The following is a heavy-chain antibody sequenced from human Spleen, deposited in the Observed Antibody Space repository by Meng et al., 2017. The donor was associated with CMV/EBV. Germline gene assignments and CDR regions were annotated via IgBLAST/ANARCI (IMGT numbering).Heavy chain of an antibody. CDR2: INSDGSTT. CDR3: AKDHRATVDY. J-gene: IGHJ4*02. V-gene: IGHV3-74*01. Sequence: GESLKISCAASGFTFSSYWMHWVRQAPGKGLVWVSRINSDGSTTSYADSVKGRFTISRDNSKNTLYLQMNSLRAEDTAVYYCAKDHRATVDYWGQGTLVTVSS. D-gene: IGHD4-17*01. CDR1: GFTFSSYW.